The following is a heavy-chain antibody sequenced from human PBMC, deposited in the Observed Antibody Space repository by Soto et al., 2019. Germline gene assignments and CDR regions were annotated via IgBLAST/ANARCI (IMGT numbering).Heavy chain of an antibody. CDR1: GGSISSYY. Sequence: SETLSLTCTVSGGSISSYYWSRIRQPPGKGLEWIGYIYYSGSTNYNPSLKSRVTISVDTSKNQFSLKLSSVTAADTAVYYCAGGSDTFFGDYYYYYGKAVWGQGTTVTVSS. J-gene: IGHJ6*02. V-gene: IGHV4-59*01. CDR2: IYYSGST. CDR3: AGGSDTFFGDYYYYYGKAV. D-gene: IGHD3-3*01.